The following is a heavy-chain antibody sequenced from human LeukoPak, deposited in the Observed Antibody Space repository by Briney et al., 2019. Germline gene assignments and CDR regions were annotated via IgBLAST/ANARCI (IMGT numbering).Heavy chain of an antibody. V-gene: IGHV1-2*02. CDR2: INPNTGGT. J-gene: IGHJ6*02. D-gene: IGHD3-16*01. Sequence: GASVKVSCKASGYTFTAYYMHWVRQAPGQGLEWMGWINPNTGGTNYVQKFQGRVTMTRDTSISTAYMELSRLRSDDTAVYYCARAGGYYYYGMDVWGQGTTVTVSS. CDR1: GYTFTAYY. CDR3: ARAGGYYYYGMDV.